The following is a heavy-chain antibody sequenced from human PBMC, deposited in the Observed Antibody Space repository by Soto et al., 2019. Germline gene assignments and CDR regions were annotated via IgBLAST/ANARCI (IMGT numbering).Heavy chain of an antibody. V-gene: IGHV3-23*01. CDR2: ISGSGGST. D-gene: IGHD3-3*01. CDR1: GFTFSSYA. J-gene: IGHJ5*02. CDR3: VVGYYDFWSGYRWFDP. Sequence: VGSLRLSCAASGFTFSSYAMSWVRQAPVKGLEWVSAISGSGGSTYYADSVKVRFTISRDNSKNTLYLQMNSLRAEDTAVYYCVVGYYDFWSGYRWFDPWGQGALVTVSS.